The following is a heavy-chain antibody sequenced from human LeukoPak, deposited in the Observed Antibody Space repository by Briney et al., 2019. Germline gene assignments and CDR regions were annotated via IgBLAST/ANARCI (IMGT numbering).Heavy chain of an antibody. V-gene: IGHV5-10-1*01. CDR1: GYSFTNYW. D-gene: IGHD1-14*01. Sequence: GESLKISRQGSGYSFTNYWISWVRQMPGKGLEWVGRIDPRGSYTSYRPSFQGHVTISADKFISTAYLQGSSLKASDTAMYYCARRSAHLNHVDYWGQGTLVTVSS. CDR3: ARRSAHLNHVDY. J-gene: IGHJ4*02. CDR2: IDPRGSYT.